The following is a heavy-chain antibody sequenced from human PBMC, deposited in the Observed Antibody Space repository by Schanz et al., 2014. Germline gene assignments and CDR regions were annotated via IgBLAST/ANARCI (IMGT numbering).Heavy chain of an antibody. Sequence: EVQLVESGGGLVQPGGSLRLSCTASGFTFSSYSMHWVRQAPGKGPGWVSYIRISSTPIYYADSVKGRFTISRDNAKNYLYLQMHSLRAEDTAVYLCVSSRDNGSYAYWGQGTLVTVSS. J-gene: IGHJ4*02. V-gene: IGHV3-48*01. CDR1: GFTFSSYS. CDR3: VSSRDNGSYAY. CDR2: IRISSTPI. D-gene: IGHD2-8*01.